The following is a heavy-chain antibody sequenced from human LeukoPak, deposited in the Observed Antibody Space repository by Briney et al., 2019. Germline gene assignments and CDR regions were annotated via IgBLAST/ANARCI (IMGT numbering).Heavy chain of an antibody. D-gene: IGHD6-19*01. V-gene: IGHV3-9*01. J-gene: IGHJ4*02. CDR2: ISWNSGSI. Sequence: PGGSLRLSCAASGFTFDDYAMHWIRQAPGKGLEWVSGISWNSGSIVYADSVKGRFTISRDNSKNTLYLQMNSLRAEDTAVYYCAKDGAGTMVYWGQGTLVTVSS. CDR3: AKDGAGTMVY. CDR1: GFTFDDYA.